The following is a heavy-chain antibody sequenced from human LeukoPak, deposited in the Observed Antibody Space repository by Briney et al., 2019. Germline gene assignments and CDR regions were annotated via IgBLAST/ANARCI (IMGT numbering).Heavy chain of an antibody. CDR1: GYTFTGYY. Sequence: ASVKVSCKASGYTFTGYYMHWVRQAPGQGLEWMGWINPNTGGTNYAQKFQGRVTMTRDTSISTAYMDLSRLRSDDTAVYYCARKGGYYGSGSAFDYWGQGTLVTVSS. J-gene: IGHJ4*02. CDR2: INPNTGGT. D-gene: IGHD3-10*01. V-gene: IGHV1-2*02. CDR3: ARKGGYYGSGSAFDY.